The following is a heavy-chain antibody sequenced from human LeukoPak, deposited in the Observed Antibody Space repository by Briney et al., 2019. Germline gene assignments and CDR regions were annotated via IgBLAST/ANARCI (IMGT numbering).Heavy chain of an antibody. CDR2: ISSSSSYT. V-gene: IGHV3-11*06. D-gene: IGHD3-3*01. J-gene: IGHJ5*02. CDR3: ARGSMYYDFWSGHPWIRYWFDP. Sequence: GGSLRLSCAASGFTFSDYYMSWIRQAPGKGLEWVSYISSSSSYTNYADSVKGRFTISRDNAKNSLYLQMNSLRAADTAVYYCARGSMYYDFWSGHPWIRYWFDPWGQGTLVTVSS. CDR1: GFTFSDYY.